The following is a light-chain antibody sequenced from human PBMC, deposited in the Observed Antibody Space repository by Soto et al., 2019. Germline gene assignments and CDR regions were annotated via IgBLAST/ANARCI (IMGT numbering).Light chain of an antibody. CDR3: QQYDSSSYT. CDR2: GAS. J-gene: IGKJ2*01. CDR1: QSVSSSY. Sequence: EIVLTQSPGTLSLSPGERATLSCRASQSVSSSYLAWYQQKPGQAPRLLIFGASTRATDIPDRFSGSGSGTDFTLTISILEPEDFAVYYCQQYDSSSYTFGQGTKLQIK. V-gene: IGKV3-20*01.